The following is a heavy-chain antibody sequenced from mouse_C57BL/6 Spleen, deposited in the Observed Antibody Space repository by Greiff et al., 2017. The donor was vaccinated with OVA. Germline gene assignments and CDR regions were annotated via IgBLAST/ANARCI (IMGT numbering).Heavy chain of an antibody. J-gene: IGHJ4*01. V-gene: IGHV1-55*01. Sequence: QVQLQQSGAELVKPGASVKMSCKASGYTFTSYWITWVKQRPGQGLEWIGDIYPGSGSTNYNEKFKGKATLTVDTSSSTAYMQLSSLTSEDSAVYYCAREFYYGSSYDYYAMDYWGQGTSVTVSS. CDR3: AREFYYGSSYDYYAMDY. CDR2: IYPGSGST. CDR1: GYTFTSYW. D-gene: IGHD1-1*01.